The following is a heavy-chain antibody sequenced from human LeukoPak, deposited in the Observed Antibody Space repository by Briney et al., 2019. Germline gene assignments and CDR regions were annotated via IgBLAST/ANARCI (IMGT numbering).Heavy chain of an antibody. J-gene: IGHJ3*02. D-gene: IGHD2-15*01. CDR1: GYTFTGYY. V-gene: IGHV1-2*02. CDR2: TNLNSGGT. Sequence: ASVKVSCKASGYTFTGYYMHWVRQAPGRGREWMGWTNLNSGGTNYAQKFQGRVTMISNTYINKAYMEQSRLRSDDTAVYYCARVMGYCSGGSCYDIWGQGTMVPVSS. CDR3: ARVMGYCSGGSCYDI.